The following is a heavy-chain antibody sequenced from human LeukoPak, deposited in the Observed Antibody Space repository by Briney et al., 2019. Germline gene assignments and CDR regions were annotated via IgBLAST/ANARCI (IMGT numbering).Heavy chain of an antibody. D-gene: IGHD2-15*01. CDR2: LNPNTLVT. Sequence: ASVKVSCMASGYTFTYYYMHWVRQAPGQGLEWMGWLNPNTLVTNYAQHFQGRLSMTWDTSISTGYMDLHSLTSDDTAVYYCARKDGGRDGMDVWGQGTTVTVSS. CDR3: ARKDGGRDGMDV. J-gene: IGHJ6*02. CDR1: GYTFTYYY. V-gene: IGHV1-2*02.